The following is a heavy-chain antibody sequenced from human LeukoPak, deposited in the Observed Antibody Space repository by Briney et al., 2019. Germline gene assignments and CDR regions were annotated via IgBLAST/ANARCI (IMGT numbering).Heavy chain of an antibody. CDR3: ASSRGFTINWFDP. V-gene: IGHV4-34*01. J-gene: IGHJ5*02. D-gene: IGHD3-9*01. Sequence: SETLSLTCAVYGGSFSGYYWSWIRQPPGKGLEWIGEINHSGSTNYNPSLKSRVTISVDTSKNKFSLKLSSVTAADRAVYYCASSRGFTINWFDPWGQGTLVTVSS. CDR2: INHSGST. CDR1: GGSFSGYY.